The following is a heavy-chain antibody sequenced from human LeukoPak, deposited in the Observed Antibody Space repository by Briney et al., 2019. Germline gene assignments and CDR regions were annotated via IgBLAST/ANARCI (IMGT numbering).Heavy chain of an antibody. J-gene: IGHJ4*02. Sequence: GGSLRLSCAVSGFTFSSYEMNWVRQAPGKGLEWVSYISNSASATYYADSVKGRFTISRDNAKNSLHLQMNSLRAEDTAIYYCARKKTRGLDYWGQGTLVTVSS. CDR2: ISNSASAT. CDR3: ARKKTRGLDY. CDR1: GFTFSSYE. V-gene: IGHV3-48*03. D-gene: IGHD3-10*01.